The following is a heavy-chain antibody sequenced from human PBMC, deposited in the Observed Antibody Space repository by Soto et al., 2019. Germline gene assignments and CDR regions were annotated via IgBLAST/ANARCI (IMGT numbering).Heavy chain of an antibody. J-gene: IGHJ4*02. V-gene: IGHV3-23*03. CDR3: AKDPNGDYVGAFDS. Sequence: EVQLLESGGGLVQPGGSLRLSCTASGFSSSNYAVTWVRQAPGKGLEWVSSIGGDTSYTYYADSVKGRFTISRDKAKNTVFLQMNSLRAADTAVYHCAKDPNGDYVGAFDSWGQGTLVTVSS. D-gene: IGHD4-17*01. CDR2: IGGDTSYT. CDR1: GFSSSNYA.